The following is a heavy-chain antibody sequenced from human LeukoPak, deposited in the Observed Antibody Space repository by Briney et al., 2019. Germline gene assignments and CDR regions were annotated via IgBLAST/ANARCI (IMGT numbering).Heavy chain of an antibody. D-gene: IGHD3-3*01. V-gene: IGHV1-69*05. CDR3: ARVSQNYDFWSGYLQD. Sequence: ASVKVSCKASGGTFSSYAISWVRQAPGQGLEWMGGIIPIFGTANYAQKFQGRVTITTDESTSTAYMELSSLRSKDTAVYYCARVSQNYDFWSGYLQDWGQGTLVTVSS. CDR2: IIPIFGTA. J-gene: IGHJ4*02. CDR1: GGTFSSYA.